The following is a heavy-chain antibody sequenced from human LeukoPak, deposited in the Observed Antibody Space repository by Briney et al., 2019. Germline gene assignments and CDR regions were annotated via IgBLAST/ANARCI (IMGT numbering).Heavy chain of an antibody. CDR2: ISGSGGST. CDR1: GFTFSSYA. J-gene: IGHJ4*02. V-gene: IGHV3-23*01. CDR3: TTTLRYFDWLVDY. Sequence: QSGGSLRLSCAASGFTFSSYAMSWVRQAPGKGLEWVSAISGSGGSTYYADSVKGRFTISRDNSKNTLYLQMNSLKTEDTAVYYCTTTLRYFDWLVDYWGQGTLVTVSS. D-gene: IGHD3-9*01.